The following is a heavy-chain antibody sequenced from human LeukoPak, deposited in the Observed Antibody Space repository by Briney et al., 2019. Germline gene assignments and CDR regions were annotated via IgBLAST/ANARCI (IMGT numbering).Heavy chain of an antibody. J-gene: IGHJ4*02. CDR3: ARVGIAAAGPNFDY. D-gene: IGHD6-13*01. CDR1: GFTFSSYW. CDR2: IYYSGST. Sequence: PGGSLRLSCAASGFTFSSYWMSWVRRAPGKGLEWIGYIYYSGSTNYNPSLKSRVTISVDTSKNQFSLKLSSVTAADTAVYYCARVGIAAAGPNFDYWGQGTLVTVSS. V-gene: IGHV4-59*01.